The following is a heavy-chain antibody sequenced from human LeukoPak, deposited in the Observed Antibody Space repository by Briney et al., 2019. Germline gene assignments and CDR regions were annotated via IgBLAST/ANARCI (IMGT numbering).Heavy chain of an antibody. J-gene: IGHJ4*02. CDR3: ATHGYNYYFDY. CDR1: GGSFSGYY. Sequence: SETLSLTCAVYGGSFSGYYWSWIRQPPGKGLEWIGYIYYSGSTNYNPSLKSRVTISVDTSKNQFSLKLSSVTAADTAVYYCATHGYNYYFDYWGQGTLVTVSS. CDR2: IYYSGST. V-gene: IGHV4-59*01. D-gene: IGHD5-12*01.